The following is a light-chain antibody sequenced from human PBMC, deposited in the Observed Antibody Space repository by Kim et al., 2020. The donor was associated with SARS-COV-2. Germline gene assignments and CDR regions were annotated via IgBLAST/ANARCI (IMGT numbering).Light chain of an antibody. CDR2: QDN. V-gene: IGLV3-1*01. CDR3: QAWDTSTVV. CDR1: TLGNKY. Sequence: SYELTQPPSVSVSPGQTASIACSGDTLGNKYVCWYQQKPGQSPVLVIYQDNKRPSGIPERFSGSNSGNTATLTISGTQTMDEADYYCQAWDTSTVVFGGGTQLTVL. J-gene: IGLJ3*02.